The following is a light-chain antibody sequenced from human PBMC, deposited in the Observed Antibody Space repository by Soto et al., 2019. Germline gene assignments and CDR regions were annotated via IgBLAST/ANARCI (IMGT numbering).Light chain of an antibody. V-gene: IGKV1-5*03. CDR1: QSISSW. Sequence: DLKRTLYPSTLSSTVGDRVTITCRASQSISSWLAWYQQKPVKAPKLLIYKASSLESGVPSRFSGSGSGTEFTLTISSLQPDDFAPYYCQQANCYSITFAQGTRLEFK. CDR2: KAS. J-gene: IGKJ5*01. CDR3: QQANCYSIT.